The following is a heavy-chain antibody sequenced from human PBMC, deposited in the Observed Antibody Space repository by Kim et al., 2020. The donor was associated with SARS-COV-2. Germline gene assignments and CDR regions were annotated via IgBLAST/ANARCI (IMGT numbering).Heavy chain of an antibody. D-gene: IGHD3-10*01. CDR1: GYTFTSYG. Sequence: ASVKVSCKASGYTFTSYGISWVRQAPGQGLEGMGWISAYNGNTNYAQKRQGRVTMTTDTSTSTAYMELRSLRSGDTAVYYCAIDRVGYYGSGSDPGDYWGQGTLVTVSS. J-gene: IGHJ4*02. CDR3: AIDRVGYYGSGSDPGDY. V-gene: IGHV1-18*01. CDR2: ISAYNGNT.